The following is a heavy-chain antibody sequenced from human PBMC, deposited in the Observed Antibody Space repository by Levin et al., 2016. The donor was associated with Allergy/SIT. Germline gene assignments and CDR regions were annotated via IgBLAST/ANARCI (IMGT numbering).Heavy chain of an antibody. J-gene: IGHJ6*02. CDR3: ARVLPGVLTFGVDV. Sequence: ASVKVSCKASGYTFTSYGISWVRQAPGQGLEWMGWISAYNGNTNYAQKLQGRVTMTTDTSTSTAYMELRSLRSDDTAVYYCARVLPGVLTFGVDVWGQGTTVTVSS. CDR1: GYTFTSYG. V-gene: IGHV1-18*01. CDR2: ISAYNGNT. D-gene: IGHD3-10*01.